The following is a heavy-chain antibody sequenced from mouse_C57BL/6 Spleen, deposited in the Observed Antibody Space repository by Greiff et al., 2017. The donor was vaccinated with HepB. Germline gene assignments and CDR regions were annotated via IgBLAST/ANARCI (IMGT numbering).Heavy chain of an antibody. CDR2: IRNKANGYTT. J-gene: IGHJ1*03. CDR3: ASFGNWYFDV. Sequence: EVKVVESGGGLVQPGGSLSLSCAASGFTFTDYYMSWVRQPPGKALEWLGFIRNKANGYTTEYSASVKGRFTISRDNSQSILYLQMNALRAEDSATYYCASFGNWYFDVWGTGTTVTVSS. CDR1: GFTFTDYY. V-gene: IGHV7-3*01. D-gene: IGHD1-1*02.